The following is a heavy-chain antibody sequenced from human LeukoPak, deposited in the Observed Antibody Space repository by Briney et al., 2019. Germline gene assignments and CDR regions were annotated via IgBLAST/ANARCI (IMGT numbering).Heavy chain of an antibody. CDR2: ISAYNGNT. D-gene: IGHD3-22*01. J-gene: IGHJ4*02. CDR3: ARALSPYYYDSSGSTGGY. V-gene: IGHV1-18*01. Sequence: ASVKVSCKASGYTFTSYGISWVRQAPGQGLEWMGWISAYNGNTNYAQKLQGRVTMTTDTSTSTAYMELRSLRSDDTAVYYCARALSPYYYDSSGSTGGYWGQGTLVTVSS. CDR1: GYTFTSYG.